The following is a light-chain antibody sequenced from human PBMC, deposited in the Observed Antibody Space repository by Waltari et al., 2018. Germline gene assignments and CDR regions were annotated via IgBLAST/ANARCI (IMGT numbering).Light chain of an antibody. CDR1: QSVLYSSNNKNY. V-gene: IGKV4-1*01. CDR2: WAS. Sequence: DIVMTQSPDSLAVSLGERATIHCKSSQSVLYSSNNKNYLSWYHQKPGQPPKLLIYWASTRESGVPDGFSGSGSGTDFTLTISSLQAEDVGVYYCHQYHRGDSVGQGTKLEI. CDR3: HQYHRGDS. J-gene: IGKJ2*03.